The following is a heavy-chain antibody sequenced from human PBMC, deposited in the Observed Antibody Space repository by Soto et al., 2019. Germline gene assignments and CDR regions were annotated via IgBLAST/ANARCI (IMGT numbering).Heavy chain of an antibody. CDR1: GGTFSSYA. CDR2: IIPIFGKA. V-gene: IGHV1-69*12. Sequence: QVQLVQSGAEVKKPGSSVKFSCKASGGTFSSYAISWVRHAPGQGLEWMGGIIPIFGKANYAQKCQGRVTITADESTSTDYMELSSLRSEDKAVYYCAREWGYDSSKKLDYWGQGTLVTVSS. CDR3: AREWGYDSSKKLDY. J-gene: IGHJ4*02. D-gene: IGHD3-22*01.